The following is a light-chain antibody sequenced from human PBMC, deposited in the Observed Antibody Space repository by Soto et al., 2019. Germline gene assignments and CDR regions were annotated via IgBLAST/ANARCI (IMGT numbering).Light chain of an antibody. Sequence: AIQMTQSPSSLSASVGDRVTITCRASQGIRSDLGWFQQKPGKAPKSLIYAGSKSHSGVPSRFSGTASGREFSLTISGLQPDDFATYYCLQDFRYPWTFGQGTKVDIK. J-gene: IGKJ1*01. CDR3: LQDFRYPWT. CDR2: AGS. CDR1: QGIRSD. V-gene: IGKV1-6*02.